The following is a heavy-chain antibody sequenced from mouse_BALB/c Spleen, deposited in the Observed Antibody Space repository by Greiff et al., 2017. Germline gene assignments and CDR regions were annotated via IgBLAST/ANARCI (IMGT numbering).Heavy chain of an antibody. CDR3: ARSGYSNYYAMDY. J-gene: IGHJ4*01. CDR2: ISSGSSTS. Sequence: EVMLVESGGGLVQPGGSRKLSCAASGFTFSSFGMHWVRQAPEKGLEWVAYISSGSSTSYYADTVKGRFTISRDNPKNTLFLQMTRLRSEDTAMYYCARSGYSNYYAMDYWGQGTSVTVSS. D-gene: IGHD3-1*01. V-gene: IGHV5-17*02. CDR1: GFTFSSFG.